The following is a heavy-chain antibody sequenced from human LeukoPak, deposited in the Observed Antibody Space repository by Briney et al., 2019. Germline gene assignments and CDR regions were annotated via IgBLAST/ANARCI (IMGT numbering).Heavy chain of an antibody. CDR3: ARYSSGGRPYDFPQYYYYMDV. V-gene: IGHV1-46*01. CDR1: GYTFTSYY. D-gene: IGHD3-3*01. J-gene: IGHJ6*03. Sequence: GASVKVSCKASGYTFTSYYMHWVRQAPGQGLEWMGIINPSGGSTSYAQKFQGRVTMTRDMSTSTVYLELSSLRSEDTAVYYCARYSSGGRPYDFPQYYYYMDVWGKGTTVTVSS. CDR2: INPSGGST.